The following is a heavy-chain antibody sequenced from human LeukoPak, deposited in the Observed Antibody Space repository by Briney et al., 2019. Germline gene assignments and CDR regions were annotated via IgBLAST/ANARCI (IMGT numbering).Heavy chain of an antibody. CDR3: ARVGYHSSTAYYYYGMDV. J-gene: IGHJ6*02. Sequence: ASVKVSCKASRFTLSSYGISWVGPAPGQGGEWRGWISAYNGNTNYAQKLQGRVTMTTDTSTSTAYMELRSLRSDDTAVYYCARVGYHSSTAYYYYGMDVWGQGTTVTVSS. CDR1: RFTLSSYG. CDR2: ISAYNGNT. D-gene: IGHD6-13*01. V-gene: IGHV1-18*01.